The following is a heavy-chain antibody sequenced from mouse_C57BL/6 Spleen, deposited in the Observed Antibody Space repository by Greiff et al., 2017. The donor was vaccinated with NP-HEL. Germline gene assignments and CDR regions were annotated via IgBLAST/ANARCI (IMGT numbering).Heavy chain of an antibody. CDR2: IYPGDGDT. J-gene: IGHJ3*01. V-gene: IGHV1-82*01. CDR3: ARGPFFAY. Sequence: VKLLESGPELVKPGASVKISCKASGYAFSSSWMNWVKQRPGKGLEWIGRIYPGDGDTNYNGKFKGKATLTADKSSSTAYMQLSSLTSEDSAVYFCARGPFFAYWGQGILVTVSA. CDR1: GYAFSSSW.